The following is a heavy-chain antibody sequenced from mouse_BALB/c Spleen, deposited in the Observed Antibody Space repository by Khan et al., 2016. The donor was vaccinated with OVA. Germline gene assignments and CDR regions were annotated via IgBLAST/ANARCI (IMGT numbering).Heavy chain of an antibody. CDR2: IWSGGTT. Sequence: QVQLKESGPGLVQPSQSLSITCTVSGFSLTTYGVHWVRQSPGKGLDWLGVIWSGGTTDYSAAFISRLSITKNNSKSQVFFKINSLQANDTAIYYCARNYDYDEGLAYWGQGTLVTVSA. V-gene: IGHV2-2*02. CDR1: GFSLTTYG. J-gene: IGHJ3*01. CDR3: ARNYDYDEGLAY. D-gene: IGHD2-4*01.